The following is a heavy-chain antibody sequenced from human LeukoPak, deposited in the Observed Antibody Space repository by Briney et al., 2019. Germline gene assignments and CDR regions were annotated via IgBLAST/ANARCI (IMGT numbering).Heavy chain of an antibody. V-gene: IGHV3-23*01. Sequence: PGGSLRLSCAASGFTFSSYAMTWVRQAPGKGLEWVSTISGSGGSTNYADSVKGRFTISRDNSQNTLYLQMNSLRAEDTAVYYCAPRPTVTIDYWRQGTLVTVSS. CDR2: ISGSGGST. D-gene: IGHD4-17*01. CDR1: GFTFSSYA. CDR3: APRPTVTIDY. J-gene: IGHJ4*02.